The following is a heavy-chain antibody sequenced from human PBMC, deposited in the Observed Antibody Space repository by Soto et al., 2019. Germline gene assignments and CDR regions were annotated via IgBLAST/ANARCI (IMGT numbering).Heavy chain of an antibody. D-gene: IGHD4-17*01. CDR2: MNPNSGNT. J-gene: IGHJ4*02. Sequence: QVQLVQSGAEVKKPGASVKVSCKASGYTFTSYGINWVLQATGQGLEWMGWMNPNSGNTGYAQKFQGRVTMTRNPSIRTAYMELSRLRSEDTGVYYCARTLYGDNVDYWGQGTLVTVSS. V-gene: IGHV1-8*01. CDR3: ARTLYGDNVDY. CDR1: GYTFTSYG.